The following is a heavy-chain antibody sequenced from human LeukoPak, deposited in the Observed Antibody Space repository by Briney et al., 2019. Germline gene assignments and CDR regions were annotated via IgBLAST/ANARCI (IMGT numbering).Heavy chain of an antibody. CDR2: INTNSGGT. Sequence: GASVKVSFKASGYTSTVYYMHWGRQAPGQGGGGRGWINTNSGGTNYTQKFQGRVTMTRDTSISTAYMELSRLRSDDTAVYYCARERVLGGTQSNTEYFQHWGQGTLVTVSS. CDR3: ARERVLGGTQSNTEYFQH. CDR1: GYTSTVYY. D-gene: IGHD1-1*01. J-gene: IGHJ1*01. V-gene: IGHV1-2*02.